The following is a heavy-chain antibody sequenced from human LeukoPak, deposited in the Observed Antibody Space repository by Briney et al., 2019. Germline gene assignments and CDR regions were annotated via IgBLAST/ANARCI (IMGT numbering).Heavy chain of an antibody. CDR2: IYTSGSS. V-gene: IGHV4-61*02. Sequence: PSETLSLTCTVSGGSISSGSYFWSWIRQPAGKGLEWIGRIYTSGSSSYNPSLKSRVSMSLDTSKNQFSLKLSSVTAADTAVYYCARGPWPSPKFDDWGRGTLVTVSS. CDR3: ARGPWPSPKFDD. J-gene: IGHJ4*02. CDR1: GGSISSGSYF.